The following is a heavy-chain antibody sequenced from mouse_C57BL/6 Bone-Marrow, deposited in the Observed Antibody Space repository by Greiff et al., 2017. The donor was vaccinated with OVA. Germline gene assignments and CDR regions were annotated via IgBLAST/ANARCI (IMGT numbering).Heavy chain of an antibody. J-gene: IGHJ4*01. CDR1: GFTFTDYY. CDR2: VYPYNGGT. Sequence: DVKLQESGPVLVKPGPSVKISCKASGFTFTDYYMHWVKQSHGKSLEWIGLVYPYNGGTSYNQKFKGKATLTVDTSSSTAYMELNSLTSEDSAVYYCARRKTGYDSYYAMDYWGQGTSVTVSS. D-gene: IGHD2-4*01. CDR3: ARRKTGYDSYYAMDY. V-gene: IGHV1-36*01.